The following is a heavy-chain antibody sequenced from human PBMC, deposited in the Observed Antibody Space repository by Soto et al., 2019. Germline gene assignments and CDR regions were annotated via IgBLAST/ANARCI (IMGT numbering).Heavy chain of an antibody. J-gene: IGHJ4*02. Sequence: EVQLVESGGGLVQPGGSLRLSCAASGFTFSSYWMSWVRQAPGKGLEWVANIKQDGSEKYYVDSVKGRFTISRDNAKNSLYLQMNSLRAEDTAVYYCARRYFDWLHSFDYWGQGTLVTVSS. CDR3: ARRYFDWLHSFDY. V-gene: IGHV3-7*01. CDR2: IKQDGSEK. CDR1: GFTFSSYW. D-gene: IGHD3-9*01.